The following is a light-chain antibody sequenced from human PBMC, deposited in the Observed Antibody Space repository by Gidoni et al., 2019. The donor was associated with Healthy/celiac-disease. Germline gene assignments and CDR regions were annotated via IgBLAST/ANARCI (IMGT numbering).Light chain of an antibody. Sequence: SQSVSSSYLAWYQQKPGQAPRLLIYGSSSRATGIPDRFSGSGSGTDFTLTISRLEPEDFAVYYCQQYGSSRTFGQGTKVEIK. V-gene: IGKV3-20*01. CDR2: GSS. J-gene: IGKJ1*01. CDR3: QQYGSSRT. CDR1: QSVSSSY.